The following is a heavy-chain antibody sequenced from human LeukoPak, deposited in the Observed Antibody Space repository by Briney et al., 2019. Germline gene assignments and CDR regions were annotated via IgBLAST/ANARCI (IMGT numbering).Heavy chain of an antibody. D-gene: IGHD3-16*01. J-gene: IGHJ3*02. CDR1: GGSISNYY. V-gene: IGHV4-59*06. CDR3: GREGGARLGGGAFDI. CDR2: IYYSGST. Sequence: PSETLSLTCNVSGGSISNYYWSWIRQHPGKGLEWIGYIYYSGSTYYNPSLKSRVTISVDTSKNQFSLKLSSVTVADTAVYYCGREGGARLGGGAFDIWGQGTMVTVSS.